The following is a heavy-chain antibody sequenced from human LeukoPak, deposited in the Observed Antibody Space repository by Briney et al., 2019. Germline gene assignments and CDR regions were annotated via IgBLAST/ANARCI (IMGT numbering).Heavy chain of an antibody. CDR1: GFTFSSYG. Sequence: PGGSLRLSCAASGFTFSSYGMHWVRQAPGKGLEWVAFIRYDGSNKYYADSVKGRFTISRDNAKNSLYLHMNSLRAEDTAVYYCARDHYDFWSGYSFPGYYYYMDVWGKGTTVTVSS. CDR3: ARDHYDFWSGYSFPGYYYYMDV. D-gene: IGHD3-3*01. V-gene: IGHV3-30*02. CDR2: IRYDGSNK. J-gene: IGHJ6*03.